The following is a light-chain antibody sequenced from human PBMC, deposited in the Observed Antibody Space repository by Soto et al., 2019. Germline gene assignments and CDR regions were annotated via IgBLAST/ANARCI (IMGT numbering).Light chain of an antibody. Sequence: SVLTQPAYVSGAPGQSITISCTGTSSDVGGYNYVSWYQQHPGKAPKLMIYDVSNRPSGVSNRFSGSKSGNTASLTISGLQAEDEADYYCSSYTSSSLYVFGTGTKVTVL. CDR2: DVS. V-gene: IGLV2-14*01. CDR1: SSDVGGYNY. J-gene: IGLJ1*01. CDR3: SSYTSSSLYV.